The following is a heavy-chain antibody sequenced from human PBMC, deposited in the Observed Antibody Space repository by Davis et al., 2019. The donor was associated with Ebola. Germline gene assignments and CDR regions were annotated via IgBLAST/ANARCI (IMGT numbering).Heavy chain of an antibody. CDR2: INSDGSST. V-gene: IGHV3-74*01. Sequence: GESLKISCAASGFTFSSYWMHWVRQAPGKGLVWVSRINSDGSSTSYADSVKGRFTISRDNAKNTLYLQMNSLRAEDTAVYYCARVSPRAFDIWGQGTMVTVSS. CDR1: GFTFSSYW. CDR3: ARVSPRAFDI. J-gene: IGHJ3*02.